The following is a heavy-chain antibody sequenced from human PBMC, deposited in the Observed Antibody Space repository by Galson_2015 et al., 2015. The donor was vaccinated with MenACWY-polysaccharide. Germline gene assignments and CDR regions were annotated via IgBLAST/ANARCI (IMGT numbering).Heavy chain of an antibody. Sequence: SVRLSCAASGFSFSTYWMHWVRHAPGKGLVWVSRINADGSATGYADSVRGRFTISRDNAKNTLYLEMNSLRAEDTAVYYCTKAGAMYWSGASCHFNLFDPWGQGTLATVSS. V-gene: IGHV3-74*01. CDR2: INADGSAT. CDR3: TKAGAMYWSGASCHFNLFDP. D-gene: IGHD2-15*01. CDR1: GFSFSTYW. J-gene: IGHJ5*02.